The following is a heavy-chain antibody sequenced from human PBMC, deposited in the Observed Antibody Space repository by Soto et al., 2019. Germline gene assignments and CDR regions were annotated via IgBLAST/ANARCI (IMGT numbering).Heavy chain of an antibody. D-gene: IGHD3-10*01. Sequence: GGSLRLSCAASGFTVSSNYMSWVRQAPGKGLEWVSVIYSGGSTYYADSVKGRFTISRHNSKNTLYLQMNSLRAEDTAVYYCARGAPGSYYDYYGMDVWGQGTTVTVSS. J-gene: IGHJ6*02. V-gene: IGHV3-53*04. CDR1: GFTVSSNY. CDR2: IYSGGST. CDR3: ARGAPGSYYDYYGMDV.